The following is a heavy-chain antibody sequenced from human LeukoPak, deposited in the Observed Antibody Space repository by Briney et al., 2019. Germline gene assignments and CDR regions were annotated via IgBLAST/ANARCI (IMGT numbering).Heavy chain of an antibody. CDR3: AKDGFDYYDSSGYYYFNY. CDR2: ISGGGVAI. V-gene: IGHV3-23*01. CDR1: GFTFSNHA. J-gene: IGHJ4*02. Sequence: PGGSLRLSCAASGFTFSNHAMSWVRQAPGKGLQWVSDISGGGVAIYYADSVKGRFTISRDNSKNTLYLQMNSLRAEDTAVYYCAKDGFDYYDSSGYYYFNYWGQGTLVTVSS. D-gene: IGHD3-22*01.